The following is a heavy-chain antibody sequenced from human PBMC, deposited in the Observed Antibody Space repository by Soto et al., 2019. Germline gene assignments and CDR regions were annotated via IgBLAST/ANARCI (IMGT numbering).Heavy chain of an antibody. CDR3: ARDRLRGYDSSGFDS. J-gene: IGHJ4*02. CDR1: GYSFSFYF. CDR2: INPSDGNR. Sequence: VASVKVSCKASGYSFSFYFINWVRQAPGQGLEWMGWINPSDGNRNFAQKFEDRVTMTTATSTNTVFLELRSLKSDDTAIYYCARDRLRGYDSSGFDSWGQGTMVTVSS. D-gene: IGHD3-22*01. V-gene: IGHV1-18*01.